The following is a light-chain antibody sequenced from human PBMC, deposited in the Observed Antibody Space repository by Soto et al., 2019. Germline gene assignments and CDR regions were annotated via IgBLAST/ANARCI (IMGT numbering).Light chain of an antibody. CDR2: GAS. J-gene: IGKJ1*01. CDR1: QSVNNDY. CDR3: QQYGSSPWT. V-gene: IGKV3-20*01. Sequence: EIVLTQSPGTLSLSPGERAALSCRASQSVNNDYLAWYHQKPGRAPRLVIYGASKRATGIPDRFSGSGSGNDFTLTISRLEPEDFAVYYCQQYGSSPWTFGQGTNVEIK.